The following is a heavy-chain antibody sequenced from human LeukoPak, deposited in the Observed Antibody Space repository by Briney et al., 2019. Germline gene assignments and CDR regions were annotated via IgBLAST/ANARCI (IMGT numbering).Heavy chain of an antibody. CDR2: IYYSGST. D-gene: IGHD2-2*01. CDR1: GGSISSSSYY. CDR3: ARGDIVVVPAATFDP. V-gene: IGHV4-39*01. J-gene: IGHJ5*02. Sequence: PSETLSLTCTVSGGSISSSSYYWGWIRQPPGKGLEWIGSIYYSGSTYYNPSLKSRVTISVDTSKNQFSLKLSSVTAADTAVCYCARGDIVVVPAATFDPWGQGTLVTVSS.